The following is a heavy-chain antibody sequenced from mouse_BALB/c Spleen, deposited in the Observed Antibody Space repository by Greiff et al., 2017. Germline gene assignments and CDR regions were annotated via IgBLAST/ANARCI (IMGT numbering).Heavy chain of an antibody. V-gene: IGHV3-2*02. CDR3: ASYGNSPFAY. CDR1: GYSITSDYA. Sequence: QLKESGPGLVKPSQSLSLTCTVTGYSITSDYAWNWIRQFPGNKLEWMGYISYSGSTSYNPSLKSRISITRDTSKNQFFLQLNSVTTEDTATYYCASYGNSPFAYWGQGTLVTVSA. J-gene: IGHJ3*01. D-gene: IGHD2-1*01. CDR2: ISYSGST.